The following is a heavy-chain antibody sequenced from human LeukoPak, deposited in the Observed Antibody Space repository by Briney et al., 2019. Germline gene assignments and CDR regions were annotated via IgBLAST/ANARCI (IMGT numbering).Heavy chain of an antibody. CDR2: ISGSGGST. D-gene: IGHD4-23*01. CDR1: GFTFSRYG. J-gene: IGHJ4*02. Sequence: GGSLRLSCAASGFTFSRYGMSWVRQAPGKGLEWVSAISGSGGSTYYADSVKGRFTISRDNSKNTLYLQMNSLRAEDTAVYYCAKVGGNSLTSVWGQGTLVTVSS. CDR3: AKVGGNSLTSV. V-gene: IGHV3-23*01.